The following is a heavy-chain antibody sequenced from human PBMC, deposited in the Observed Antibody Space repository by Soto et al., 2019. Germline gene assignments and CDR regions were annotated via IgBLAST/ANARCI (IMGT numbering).Heavy chain of an antibody. Sequence: EVQLVESGGGLVQPGGSLRLSCAASGFTFSSDWMNWVRQSPGKGLEWVSRIISGGSRVSYADSVKGRFTITRDNAKKTLYLEIHSLTADDTAVYYCARERTSKGGMDIWGQGTTVTVSS. V-gene: IGHV3-74*01. CDR2: IISGGSRV. J-gene: IGHJ6*02. CDR1: GFTFSSDW. CDR3: ARERTSKGGMDI.